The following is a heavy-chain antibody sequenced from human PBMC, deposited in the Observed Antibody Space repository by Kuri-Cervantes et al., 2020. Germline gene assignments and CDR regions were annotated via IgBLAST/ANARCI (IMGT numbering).Heavy chain of an antibody. D-gene: IGHD6-13*01. CDR3: ARDKDLDSSSRFDY. V-gene: IGHV3-30*02. Sequence: GGSLRLSCAASGFTFNNYGMHWVRQAPGKGLEWVAFIQFDGTNKYYVDSVKGRFTISRDNAKNTLYLQMNSLRAEDTAVYYCARDKDLDSSSRFDYWGQGTLVTVSS. J-gene: IGHJ4*02. CDR2: IQFDGTNK. CDR1: GFTFNNYG.